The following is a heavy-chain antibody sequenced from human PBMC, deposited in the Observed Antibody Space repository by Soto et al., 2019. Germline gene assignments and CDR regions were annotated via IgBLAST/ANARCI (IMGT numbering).Heavy chain of an antibody. CDR3: ARERAYCSSTSCYPYYYYYYMDV. D-gene: IGHD2-2*01. J-gene: IGHJ6*03. Sequence: SETLSLTCAVYGGSFSGYDWSWIRQPPGQGLEWIGEINHSGSTNYNPSLKSRVTISVDTSKNQFSLKLSSVTAADTAVYYCARERAYCSSTSCYPYYYYYYMDVWGKGTTVT. CDR1: GGSFSGYD. CDR2: INHSGST. V-gene: IGHV4-34*01.